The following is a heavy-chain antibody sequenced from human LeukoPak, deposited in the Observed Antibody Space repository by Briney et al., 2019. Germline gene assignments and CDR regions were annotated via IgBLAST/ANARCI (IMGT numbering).Heavy chain of an antibody. V-gene: IGHV4-34*01. D-gene: IGHD5-12*01. CDR2: INHSGST. CDR1: GGSLSGYY. CDR3: SRTKVGTFDF. Sequence: ASETLSLTCGVYGGSLSGYYWSWIRQPPAKGLEWIGEINHSGSTNYNPSLKSRVTISVDTSKKQFSLRLNSVTAADTAVYYCSRTKVGTFDFWGQGALVTVSS. J-gene: IGHJ4*02.